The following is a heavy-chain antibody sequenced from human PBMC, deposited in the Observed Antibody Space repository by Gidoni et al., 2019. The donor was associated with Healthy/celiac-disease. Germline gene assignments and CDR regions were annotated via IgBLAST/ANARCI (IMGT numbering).Heavy chain of an antibody. CDR3: ARESTPGGYYDFWSGYRYYYYGMDV. V-gene: IGHV3-21*01. CDR1: GFTFSSYS. D-gene: IGHD3-3*01. J-gene: IGHJ6*02. CDR2: ISSSISYI. Sequence: EVQLVESGGGLVKPGGSLRLSCSASGFTFSSYSMNWVHQAPGKGLEWVSSISSSISYIYYADSVKGRFTSSRDNAKNSLYLQMNSLRAEDTAVYYCARESTPGGYYDFWSGYRYYYYGMDVWGQGTTVTVAS.